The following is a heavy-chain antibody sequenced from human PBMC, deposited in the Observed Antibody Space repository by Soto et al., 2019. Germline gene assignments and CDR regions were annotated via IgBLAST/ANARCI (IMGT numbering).Heavy chain of an antibody. Sequence: SETLSLTCAVYGGSFSGYYWSWIRQPPGKGLEWIGEINHSGSANYNPSLKSRVTMSVDTSKNQFSLKLSSVTAADTAVYYCARVARFKVDWGQGTLVTVSS. V-gene: IGHV4-34*01. CDR1: GGSFSGYY. D-gene: IGHD3-3*01. J-gene: IGHJ4*02. CDR3: ARVARFKVD. CDR2: INHSGSA.